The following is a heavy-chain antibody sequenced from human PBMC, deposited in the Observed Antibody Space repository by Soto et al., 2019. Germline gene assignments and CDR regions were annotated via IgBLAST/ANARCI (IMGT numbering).Heavy chain of an antibody. CDR3: TRRWCSSLSGSAPPYSSYYVREA. V-gene: IGHV5-51*01. J-gene: IGHJ6*04. Sequence: GESLKISCKGSGYSFTSYWIGWVRQMPGKGLEWMGIIYPGDSDTRYSPSFQGQVTISADKSISTAYLQWSSLKASDTAMYYCTRRWCSSLSGSAPPYSSYYVREAGGKGPRATVS. D-gene: IGHD6-19*01. CDR1: GYSFTSYW. CDR2: IYPGDSDT.